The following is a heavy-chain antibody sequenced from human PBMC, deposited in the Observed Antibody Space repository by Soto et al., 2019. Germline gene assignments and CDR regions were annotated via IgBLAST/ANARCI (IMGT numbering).Heavy chain of an antibody. CDR1: GFTFSDYD. CDR3: ARDYWGAGMVDY. Sequence: QVQLLESGGGLVKPGESLRLSCAASGFTFSDYDMNWIRQAPGKGLEWVSYISKSGTTIYYADSVKGRFTISRDNAKNSLYLQMNSLRAEDTAVYYCARDYWGAGMVDYWGQGTLVTVSS. J-gene: IGHJ4*02. CDR2: ISKSGTTI. D-gene: IGHD5-18*01. V-gene: IGHV3-11*01.